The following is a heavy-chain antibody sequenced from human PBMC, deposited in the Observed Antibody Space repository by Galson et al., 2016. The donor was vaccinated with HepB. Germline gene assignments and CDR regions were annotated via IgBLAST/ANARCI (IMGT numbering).Heavy chain of an antibody. CDR1: EFTVSGNY. V-gene: IGHV3-53*01. CDR3: AGDHGPSGWLN. CDR2: IYRDGTT. J-gene: IGHJ4*02. Sequence: SLRLSCAASEFTVSGNYMSWVRQAPGKGLEWVSDIYRDGTTYYAASVKGRFTISRDNSKNTLYLQMNSLTADDMALDYCAGDHGPSGWLNWGQGTLVIVSS. D-gene: IGHD6-19*01.